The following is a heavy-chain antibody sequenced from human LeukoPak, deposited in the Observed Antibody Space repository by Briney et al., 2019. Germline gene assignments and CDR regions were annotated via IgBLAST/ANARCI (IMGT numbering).Heavy chain of an antibody. D-gene: IGHD3-9*01. Sequence: GRSLRLSCVGSGFSLEDYAMHWVRQVPGKGLEWVSGISWDSGNQAYTDSVKGRFTISRDNGKNSLYLQMNSLRPEDTAFYYCVKDMGFDLLKDAFHVWGQGTLVTVSS. CDR2: ISWDSGNQ. J-gene: IGHJ3*01. CDR3: VKDMGFDLLKDAFHV. V-gene: IGHV3-9*01. CDR1: GFSLEDYA.